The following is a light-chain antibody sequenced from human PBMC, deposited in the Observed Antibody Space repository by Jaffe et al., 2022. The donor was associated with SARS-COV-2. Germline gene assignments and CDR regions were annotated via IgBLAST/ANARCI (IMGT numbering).Light chain of an antibody. CDR3: QQYGDSFT. CDR2: DAS. J-gene: IGKJ3*01. CDR1: QSVSSNY. V-gene: IGKV3-20*01. Sequence: EIVLTQSPGTLSLSPGERATLSCRASQSVSSNYFAWIQQKPGQAPRLLIYDASSRATGIPDRFSGSGSGTDFTLTISRLEPEDFAVYYCQQYGDSFTFGPGTKVEIK.